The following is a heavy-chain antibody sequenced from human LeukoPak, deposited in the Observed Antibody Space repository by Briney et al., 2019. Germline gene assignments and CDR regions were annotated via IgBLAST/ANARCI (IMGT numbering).Heavy chain of an antibody. CDR2: IHYTGIT. J-gene: IGHJ4*02. CDR1: GGSFSTAPHY. D-gene: IGHD1-26*01. V-gene: IGHV4-39*01. Sequence: SETLSLTCTVSGGSFSTAPHYWAWIRQPPGEGLEWIGTIHYTGITYYNPSLKSRVTISVDTSKNQFSLHLGSVTAADTAVYHCARQLSGTYQWTFDYWGQGTLVPVSS. CDR3: ARQLSGTYQWTFDY.